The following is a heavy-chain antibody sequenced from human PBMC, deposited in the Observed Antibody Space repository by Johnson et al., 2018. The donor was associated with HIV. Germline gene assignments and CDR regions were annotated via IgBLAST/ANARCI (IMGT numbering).Heavy chain of an antibody. V-gene: IGHV3-20*04. CDR3: AKDIGAQYTFGDAFDI. D-gene: IGHD2-2*02. CDR1: GFTFDDYG. CDR2: INWNGGST. Sequence: VQLVESGGGVVRPGGSLRLSCVASGFTFDDYGMSWVRQAPGKGLEWVSDINWNGGSTGYADSVKGRFTISRDNAKNSLYLQMNSLRAEDTALYYCAKDIGAQYTFGDAFDIWGQGTMVTVSS. J-gene: IGHJ3*02.